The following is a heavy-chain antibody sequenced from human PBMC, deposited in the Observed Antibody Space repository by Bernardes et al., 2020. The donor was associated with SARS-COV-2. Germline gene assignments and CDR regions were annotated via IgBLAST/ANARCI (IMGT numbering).Heavy chain of an antibody. CDR2: ISAYNGNT. J-gene: IGHJ3*02. V-gene: IGHV1-18*01. CDR1: GYTFTSYG. D-gene: IGHD3-9*01. CDR3: ASSLTGYYDAFDI. Sequence: ALVKVSCKASGYTFTSYGISWVRQAPGQGLEWMGWISAYNGNTNYAQKLQGRVTMTTDTSTSTAYMELRSLRSDDTAVYYCASSLTGYYDAFDIWGQGTMVTVSS.